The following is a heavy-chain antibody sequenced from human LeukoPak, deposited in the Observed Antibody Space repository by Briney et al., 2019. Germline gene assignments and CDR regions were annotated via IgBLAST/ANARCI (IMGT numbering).Heavy chain of an antibody. CDR3: AREDHDAFDT. CDR1: GFTFDDYG. J-gene: IGHJ3*02. Sequence: GGSLRLSCAASGFTFDDYGMSWVRQAPGKGLEWVANIKQDGSEKYYVDSVKGRFTISRDNAKNSLYLQMNSLRAEDTAVYYCAREDHDAFDTWGQGTMVTVSS. V-gene: IGHV3-7*01. CDR2: IKQDGSEK.